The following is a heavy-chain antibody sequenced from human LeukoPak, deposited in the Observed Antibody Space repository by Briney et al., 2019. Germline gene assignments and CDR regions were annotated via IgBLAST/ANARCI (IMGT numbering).Heavy chain of an antibody. CDR1: GYTFTSYG. V-gene: IGHV1-18*01. CDR3: ARVMQYGDYVSIDAFDI. J-gene: IGHJ3*02. D-gene: IGHD4-17*01. CDR2: ISAYNGNT. Sequence: GASVKVSCKASGYTFTSYGISWVRQAPGQGLEWMGWISAYNGNTNYAQKLQGRVTMTTDSSTSTAYMELSSLRSEDTAVYYCARVMQYGDYVSIDAFDIWGQGTMVTVSS.